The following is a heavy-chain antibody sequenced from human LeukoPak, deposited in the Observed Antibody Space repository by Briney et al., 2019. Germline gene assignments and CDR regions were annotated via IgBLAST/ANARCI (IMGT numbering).Heavy chain of an antibody. CDR2: IYYSGST. CDR1: GGSIGSYY. J-gene: IGHJ3*02. Sequence: SETLSLTCTVSGGSIGSYYWSWIRQPPGKGLEWIGYIYYSGSTNYNPSLKSRVTISVDTSKNQFSLKLSSVTAADTAVYYCARARFLEWTYAFDIWGQGTMVTVSS. V-gene: IGHV4-59*01. CDR3: ARARFLEWTYAFDI. D-gene: IGHD3-3*01.